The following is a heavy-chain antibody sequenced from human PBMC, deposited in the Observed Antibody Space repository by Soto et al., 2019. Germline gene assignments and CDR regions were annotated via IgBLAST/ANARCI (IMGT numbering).Heavy chain of an antibody. J-gene: IGHJ4*02. CDR1: GFTFSDYY. D-gene: IGHD3-22*01. Sequence: GGSLRLSCAASGFTFSDYYMSWIRQAPGKGLEWVSYISSSSSYTNYADSVKGRFTISRDNAKNSLYPQMNSLRAEDTAVYYCARGGAYYYDSSGYLDYWGQGTLVTVSS. V-gene: IGHV3-11*06. CDR3: ARGGAYYYDSSGYLDY. CDR2: ISSSSSYT.